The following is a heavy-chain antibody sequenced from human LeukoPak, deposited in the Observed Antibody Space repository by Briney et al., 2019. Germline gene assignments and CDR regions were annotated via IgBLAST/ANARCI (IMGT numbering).Heavy chain of an antibody. CDR2: ISAYNGNT. CDR1: GYTFTSYG. CDR3: ARDPPSGWGSYRPRFDY. V-gene: IGHV1-18*01. J-gene: IGHJ4*02. Sequence: GASVKVSCKASGYTFTSYGISWVRQAPGQGLEWMGWISAYNGNTNYAQKLRGRVTMTTDTSTSTAYMELRSLRPDDTAVYYCARDPPSGWGSYRPRFDYWGQGTLVTVSS. D-gene: IGHD3-16*02.